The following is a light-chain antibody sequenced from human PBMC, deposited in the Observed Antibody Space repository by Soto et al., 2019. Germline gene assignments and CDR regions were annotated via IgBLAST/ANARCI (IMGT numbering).Light chain of an antibody. CDR1: LGISSY. Sequence: DLQLTQSPSFLSASVGDRVTITCWASLGISSYLAWYQQKPGKAPKLLIYVTSTLQSGVPSRFSGSGSGTEFTLTISSLQPEDFATYYCQQLNSYPHTFGGGTKVEIK. CDR2: VTS. J-gene: IGKJ4*01. V-gene: IGKV1-9*01. CDR3: QQLNSYPHT.